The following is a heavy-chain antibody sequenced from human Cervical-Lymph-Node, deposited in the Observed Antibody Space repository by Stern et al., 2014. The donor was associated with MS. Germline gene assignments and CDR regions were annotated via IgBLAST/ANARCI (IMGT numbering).Heavy chain of an antibody. J-gene: IGHJ4*02. V-gene: IGHV2-5*02. CDR2: IYWGDDK. CDR3: AHLVTDFFAGYYGFDS. CDR1: GFSLSTSGMG. D-gene: IGHD3-9*01. Sequence: QITLKESGPALVKPTQTLTLTCTFSGFSLSTSGMGVGWIRQPPGKAPEWLVNIYWGDDKRYRPSLKSRLSITKDTSDNKVVLTMTNMDPVDTATYYCAHLVTDFFAGYYGFDSWGQGILVTVSS.